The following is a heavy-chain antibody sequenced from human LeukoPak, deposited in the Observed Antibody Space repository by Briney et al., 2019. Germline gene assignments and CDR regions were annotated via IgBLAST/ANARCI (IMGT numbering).Heavy chain of an antibody. CDR1: GFTFSSYS. D-gene: IGHD4-23*01. CDR2: ISSSRRTI. V-gene: IGHV3-48*04. Sequence: GGSLRLSCVASGFTFSSYSMNWVRQAPGKGLEWVSYISSSRRTIYYADSVKGRVTISRDNAKNSLYLQMNSLRAEDTAVYYCASKRGNSDYWGQGTLVTVSS. J-gene: IGHJ4*02. CDR3: ASKRGNSDY.